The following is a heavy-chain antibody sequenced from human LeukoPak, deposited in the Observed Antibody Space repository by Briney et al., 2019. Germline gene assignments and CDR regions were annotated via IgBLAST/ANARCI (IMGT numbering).Heavy chain of an antibody. CDR3: AKGALGSWYYFDY. Sequence: GGSLRPSCAASGFTFTSYGMHWVRQAPGKGLEWVAVIWYDGSNTYYADSVKGRFTISRDNSKNTLYLQMNSLRAEDTAVYYCAKGALGSWYYFDYWRRGTLVTVPS. CDR2: IWYDGSNT. V-gene: IGHV3-33*06. D-gene: IGHD6-13*01. CDR1: GFTFTSYG. J-gene: IGHJ4*02.